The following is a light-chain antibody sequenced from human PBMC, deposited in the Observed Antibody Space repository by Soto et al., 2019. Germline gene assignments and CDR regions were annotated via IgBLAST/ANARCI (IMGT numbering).Light chain of an antibody. CDR1: RSSIGGNT. J-gene: IGLJ1*01. CDR2: TNN. CDR3: AAWDDSLNGLYV. Sequence: QAVVTQPPSASGTLGQRVTIYCAGSRSSIGGNTVSWYQQLPGTAPKLLIYTNNQRPSGVPDRFSGSKSGTSASLAISGLQSEDEADYYCAAWDDSLNGLYVFGAGTKLTVL. V-gene: IGLV1-44*01.